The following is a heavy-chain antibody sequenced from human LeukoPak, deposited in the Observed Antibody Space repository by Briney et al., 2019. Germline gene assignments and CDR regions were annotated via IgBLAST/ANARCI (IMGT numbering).Heavy chain of an antibody. CDR2: IYYSGST. CDR3: ARVMGTTSSVFDY. CDR1: GGSFSSYY. D-gene: IGHD1-26*01. V-gene: IGHV4-59*01. Sequence: SETLSLTCAVYGGSFSSYYWSWIRQPPGKGLEWIGYIYYSGSTNYNPSLTSRVTISVDTSKNQFSLKLSSVTAADTAVYYCARVMGTTSSVFDYWGQGIQVTVSS. J-gene: IGHJ4*02.